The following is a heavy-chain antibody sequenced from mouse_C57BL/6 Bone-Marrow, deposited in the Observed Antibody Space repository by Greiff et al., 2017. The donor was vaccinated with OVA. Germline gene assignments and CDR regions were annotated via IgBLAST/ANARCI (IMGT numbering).Heavy chain of an antibody. V-gene: IGHV6-6*01. CDR3: TRRGGREAMDY. CDR1: GFTFSDAW. D-gene: IGHD3-3*01. J-gene: IGHJ4*01. Sequence: EVMLVESGGGLVQPGGSMKLSCAASGFTFSDAWMDWVRQSPEKGLEWVAEIRNKANNHATYYAESVKGRFTISRDDSKSSVYLQMNSVRAEDTGIYDCTRRGGREAMDYWGQGTSVTVSS. CDR2: IRNKANNHAT.